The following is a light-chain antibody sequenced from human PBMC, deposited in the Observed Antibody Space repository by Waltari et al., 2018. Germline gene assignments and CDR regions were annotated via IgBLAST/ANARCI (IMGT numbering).Light chain of an antibody. J-gene: IGKJ2*01. V-gene: IGKV3-11*01. CDR3: QQRSNWQYT. CDR2: EAS. CDR1: QSVSRY. Sequence: EIVLTQSPATLSLSPGERATLSCRASQSVSRYLAWYQQKPGQAPRLLIYEASIRATGIPARFSGGGSGTDFTLTISRLEPEDFAVYYCQQRSNWQYTFGQGTKLEI.